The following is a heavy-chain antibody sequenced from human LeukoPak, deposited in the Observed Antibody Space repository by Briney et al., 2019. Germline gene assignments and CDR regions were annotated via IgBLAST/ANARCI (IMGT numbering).Heavy chain of an antibody. D-gene: IGHD3-3*01. CDR2: INPKNAGT. V-gene: IGHV1-2*02. CDR3: ARAEITIFGDDY. CDR1: GYTFTGHY. J-gene: IGHJ4*02. Sequence: ASVKVSCKASGYTFTGHYLHWVRQVPGQGLEWMGWINPKNAGTNYAQKFQGRVTMTRDTSISTAYMELSRLRSDDTAVYYCARAEITIFGDDYWGQGTLVTVSS.